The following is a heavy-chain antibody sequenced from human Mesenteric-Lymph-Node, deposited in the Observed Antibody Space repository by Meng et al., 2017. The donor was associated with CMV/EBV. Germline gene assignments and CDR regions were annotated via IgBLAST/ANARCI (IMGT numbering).Heavy chain of an antibody. V-gene: IGHV4-4*02. Sequence: AVSGGSISSSTWWSWVRQPPGKGLEWIGEIYHSGSTNYNPSLKSRVTISVDKSKNQFSLKLSSVTAADTAVYYCARVVFGATTRFDYWGQGTLVTVSS. CDR1: GGSISSSTW. CDR3: ARVVFGATTRFDY. CDR2: IYHSGST. J-gene: IGHJ4*02. D-gene: IGHD3-10*02.